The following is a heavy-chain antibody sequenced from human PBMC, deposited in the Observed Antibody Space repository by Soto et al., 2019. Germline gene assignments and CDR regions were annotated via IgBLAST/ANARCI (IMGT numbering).Heavy chain of an antibody. CDR2: INAGNDNT. Sequence: QVQLVQSGAEVKKPGASVKVSCKASGYTFTTYDMHWVRQAPGQRLEWMGWINAGNDNTKYSQKFQGRVTITRDTSARTVYMELSSLSSEDTAVYYCARVGHYYYGMDVWGQGTTVTVSS. V-gene: IGHV1-3*01. D-gene: IGHD3-3*01. CDR3: ARVGHYYYGMDV. CDR1: GYTFTTYD. J-gene: IGHJ6*02.